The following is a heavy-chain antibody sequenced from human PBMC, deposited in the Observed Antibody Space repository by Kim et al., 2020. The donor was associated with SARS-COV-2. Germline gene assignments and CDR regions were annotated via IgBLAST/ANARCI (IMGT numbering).Heavy chain of an antibody. D-gene: IGHD3-3*01. CDR1: GFTFSSYG. Sequence: GGSLRLSCAASGFTFSSYGMHWVRQAPGKGLEWVAVISYDGSNKYYADSVKGRFTISRDNSKNTLYLQMNSLRAEDTAVYYCAKAILEWLLYPIQYYGMDVWGQGTTVTVSS. V-gene: IGHV3-30*18. CDR3: AKAILEWLLYPIQYYGMDV. J-gene: IGHJ6*02. CDR2: ISYDGSNK.